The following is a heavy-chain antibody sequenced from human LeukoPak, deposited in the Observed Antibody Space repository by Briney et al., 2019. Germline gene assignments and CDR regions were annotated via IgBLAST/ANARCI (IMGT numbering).Heavy chain of an antibody. D-gene: IGHD3-3*01. CDR3: AISHYDFWSGYYTRPTVAFDI. Sequence: SETLSLTCTVSGGSISSGDYYWSWIRQPPGKGLEWIGYIYYSGSTYYNPSLKSRVTISVDTSKNQFSLKLSSVTAADTAVYYCAISHYDFWSGYYTRPTVAFDIWGQGTMVTVSS. CDR2: IYYSGST. CDR1: GGSISSGDYY. J-gene: IGHJ3*02. V-gene: IGHV4-30-4*08.